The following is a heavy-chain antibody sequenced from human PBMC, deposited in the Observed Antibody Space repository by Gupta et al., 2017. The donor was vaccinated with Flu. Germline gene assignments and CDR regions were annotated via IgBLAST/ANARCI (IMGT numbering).Heavy chain of an antibody. CDR3: GLDSSVYWGLDY. V-gene: IGHV4-59*02. D-gene: IGHD3-22*01. J-gene: IGHJ4*02. Sequence: QVQLQESGPGLVKPSETLSLTCSVSGDSVSKNYWSWIRQSPGRGREWIEYIYNSGITNYNPSLKSRVSISVDTSKNQLSLKLRSVTAADTAVYYCGLDSSVYWGLDYWGQGTLVTVSS. CDR1: GDSVSKNY. CDR2: IYNSGIT.